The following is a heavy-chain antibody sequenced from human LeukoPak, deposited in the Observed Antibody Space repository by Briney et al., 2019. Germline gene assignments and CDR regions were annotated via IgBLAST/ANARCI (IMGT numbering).Heavy chain of an antibody. V-gene: IGHV4-59*01. CDR2: IYYSGST. J-gene: IGHJ4*02. CDR1: GGSISSYY. D-gene: IGHD5-24*01. CDR3: ARASSRDDYYFDY. Sequence: SETLSLTCTVSGGSISSYYWSWIRQPPGKGLEWIGYIYYSGSTNYSPSLKSRVTISVDTSKNQFSLKLSSVTAADTAVYYCARASSRDDYYFDYWGQGTLVTVSP.